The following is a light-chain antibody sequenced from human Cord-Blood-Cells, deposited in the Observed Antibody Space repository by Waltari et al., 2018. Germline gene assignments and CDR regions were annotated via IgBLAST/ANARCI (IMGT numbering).Light chain of an antibody. CDR2: EVS. CDR3: MQGIHLPLT. Sequence: DIVMTQTPLSLSVTPGQPASISCKSSQSLLHSEGKTYLYWYLQKPGQSPQLLIYEVSSRLSGVPDRVSGSGSGTDFTLKISRVEAEDVGVYYCMQGIHLPLTFGGGTKVEIK. J-gene: IGKJ4*01. V-gene: IGKV2-29*02. CDR1: QSLLHSEGKTY.